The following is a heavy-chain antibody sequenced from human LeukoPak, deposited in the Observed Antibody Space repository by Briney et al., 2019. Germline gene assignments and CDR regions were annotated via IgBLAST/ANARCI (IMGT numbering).Heavy chain of an antibody. CDR1: GGCISSYY. CDR2: IYYSGST. D-gene: IGHD6-13*01. V-gene: IGHV4-59*08. Sequence: SETLSLTCTVSGGCISSYYRSWIRQPPGKGLEWIGCIYYSGSTNYNPSLKSRVTISVDTYKNQFFLKLSSVTNADTAVYYCARGGSSSWYTVGRWGQGTLVTVSS. J-gene: IGHJ4*02. CDR3: ARGGSSSWYTVGR.